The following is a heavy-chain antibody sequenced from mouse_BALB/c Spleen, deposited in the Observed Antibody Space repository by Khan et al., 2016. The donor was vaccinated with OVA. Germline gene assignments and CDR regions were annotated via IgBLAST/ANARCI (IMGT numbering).Heavy chain of an antibody. CDR2: IYPFNDAT. D-gene: IGHD1-1*01. J-gene: IGHJ3*01. Sequence: VQLKQSGPEVVKPGASVKMSCKASGYTFTSYVMHWVKQKPGQGLEWIGYIYPFNDATKFNEKFNGKATLTSDKSSSTAYMELSSLTSEDSAVYCCSRFGSYYVSFVYWGQGTLVTVSA. CDR3: SRFGSYYVSFVY. CDR1: GYTFTSYV. V-gene: IGHV1S136*01.